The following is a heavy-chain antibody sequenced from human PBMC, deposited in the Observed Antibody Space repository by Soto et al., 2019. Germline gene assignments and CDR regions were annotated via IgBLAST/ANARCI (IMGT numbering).Heavy chain of an antibody. CDR2: ISPYNGNT. D-gene: IGHD3-22*01. CDR3: PRDQNFFDSSGYYDH. V-gene: IGHV1-18*04. Sequence: QIQLVQSAAEVKKPGASVKVSCKTSGYTFVSYGISWVRQAPGQGLEWMGWISPYNGNTNFAQRFRGRVTLTTDTSTDIVYMDLGSLKSDDTAVYYCPRDQNFFDSSGYYDHWGQGTLITVSS. J-gene: IGHJ5*02. CDR1: GYTFVSYG.